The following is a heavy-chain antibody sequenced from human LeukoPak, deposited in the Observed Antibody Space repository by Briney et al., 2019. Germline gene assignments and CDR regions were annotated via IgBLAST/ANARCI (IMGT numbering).Heavy chain of an antibody. CDR2: IYHSGST. CDR1: GGSISSGGYS. V-gene: IGHV4-30-2*01. J-gene: IGHJ5*02. Sequence: SQTLSLTCAVSGGSISSGGYSWSWIRQPPGKGLEWIGYIYHSGSTYYNPSLKSRVTISVDTSKNQFSLKLSSVTAADTAVYYCARDLGGANWFDPWGQGTLVTVSS. D-gene: IGHD1-26*01. CDR3: ARDLGGANWFDP.